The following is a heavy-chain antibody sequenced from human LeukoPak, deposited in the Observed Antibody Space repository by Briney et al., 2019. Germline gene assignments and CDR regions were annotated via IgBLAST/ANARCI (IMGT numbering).Heavy chain of an antibody. J-gene: IGHJ3*02. CDR1: GFTFSNYS. Sequence: GGSLRLSCAASGFTFSNYSMNWVRQAPGKGLEWVSYISSTSNTIYYADSVKGRFTISRDNAKNLLYLQMNSLRDEDTAVYYCARGASRAFDIWGPGTMVTLSS. V-gene: IGHV3-48*02. CDR3: ARGASRAFDI. CDR2: ISSTSNTI.